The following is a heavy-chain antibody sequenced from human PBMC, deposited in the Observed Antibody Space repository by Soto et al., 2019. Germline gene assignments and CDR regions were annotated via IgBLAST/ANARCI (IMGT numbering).Heavy chain of an antibody. J-gene: IGHJ6*02. CDR1: GGSVTSSY. V-gene: IGHV4-59*02. CDR2: IYDTGISGYTPST. CDR3: ARGEDAFFYYGLDV. Sequence: SETLSLTGTVPGGSVTSSYWSWIRRPPGKGLEWIAYIYDTGISGYTPSTSYNPSLKSRVTMSVDTSKSQFSLTLTSVTAADTAVYYCARGEDAFFYYGLDVWGQGITVTVSS.